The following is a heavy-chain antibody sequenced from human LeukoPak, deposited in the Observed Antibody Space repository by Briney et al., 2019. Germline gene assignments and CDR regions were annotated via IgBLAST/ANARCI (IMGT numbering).Heavy chain of an antibody. Sequence: ASVKVSCKASGGTFSSYAISWVRQAPGQGLEWMGGIIPIFGTANYAQKFQGRVTITADESTSTAYMELSSLRSEDTAVYYCARVRQWLVENYFDYWGQGTLVTVSS. J-gene: IGHJ4*02. CDR1: GGTFSSYA. V-gene: IGHV1-69*01. CDR2: IIPIFGTA. CDR3: ARVRQWLVENYFDY. D-gene: IGHD6-19*01.